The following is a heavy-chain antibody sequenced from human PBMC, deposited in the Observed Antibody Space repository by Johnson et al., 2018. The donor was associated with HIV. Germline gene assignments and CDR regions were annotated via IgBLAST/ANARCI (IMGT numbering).Heavy chain of an antibody. D-gene: IGHD3-3*01. Sequence: VQLVESRGVLVQPGGSLRLSCAASGFTVSSNEMSWVRQAPGKGLEWVSSISGGSTYFADSRKGRFTISRDNSKNSLHLQMSSLRAEDTAVYYCAREGGDGFLELLYTFDIWGQGTMVTVSS. CDR3: AREGGDGFLELLYTFDI. CDR1: GFTVSSNE. V-gene: IGHV3-38-3*01. J-gene: IGHJ3*02. CDR2: ISGGST.